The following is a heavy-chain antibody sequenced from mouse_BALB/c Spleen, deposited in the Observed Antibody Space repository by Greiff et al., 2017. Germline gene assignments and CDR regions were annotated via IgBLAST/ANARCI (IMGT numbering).Heavy chain of an antibody. CDR1: GFNIQDTY. V-gene: IGHV14-3*02. Sequence: VQLQQSGAELVKPGASVKLSCTASGFNIQDTYMHWVKQRPEQGLEWIGRIDPANGNTKYDPKFQGKATITADTSSNTAYLQLSSLTSEDTAVYYCAPIYYDYDGGFAYWGQGTLVTVSA. CDR2: IDPANGNT. J-gene: IGHJ3*01. CDR3: APIYYDYDGGFAY. D-gene: IGHD2-4*01.